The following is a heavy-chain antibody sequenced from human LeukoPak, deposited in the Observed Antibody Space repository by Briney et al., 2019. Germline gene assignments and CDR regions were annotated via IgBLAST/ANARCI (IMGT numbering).Heavy chain of an antibody. CDR3: ARREAEYQLLS. D-gene: IGHD2-2*01. V-gene: IGHV1-69*13. J-gene: IGHJ4*02. Sequence: GASVKVSCKASGYTFTSYGISWVRQAPGQGLEWMGGIIPIFGTANYAQKFQGRVTITADESTSTAYMELSSLRSEDTAVYYCARREAEYQLLSWGQGTLVTVSS. CDR2: IIPIFGTA. CDR1: GYTFTSYG.